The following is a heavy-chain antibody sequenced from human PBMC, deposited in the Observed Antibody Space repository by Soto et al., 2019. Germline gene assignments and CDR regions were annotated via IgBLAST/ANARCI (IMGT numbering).Heavy chain of an antibody. CDR1: GFTFSGHA. V-gene: IGHV3-33*01. Sequence: QVQLVESGGGVAQPGRSLRLSCTVSGFTFSGHAMHWVRQAPGKGLEWVTQIWYDGSNKYYAESVKGRFTISRDNSKNILYPQMNSLRVEDTAVYYCARDGQGLAPYALDVWGQGTSVTVSS. CDR2: IWYDGSNK. J-gene: IGHJ6*02. D-gene: IGHD6-19*01. CDR3: ARDGQGLAPYALDV.